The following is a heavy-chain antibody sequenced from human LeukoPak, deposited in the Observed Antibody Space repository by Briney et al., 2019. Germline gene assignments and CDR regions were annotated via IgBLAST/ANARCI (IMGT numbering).Heavy chain of an antibody. CDR1: GYTFTIYG. Sequence: ASVKVSCKASGYTFTIYGISLVRQAPGQGLEWMGWISAYNGNTNDSQKLQVRVTMTTDTSTSTAYMELRSLRSDDTAVYYCARDYRYYDILTGYYAFDYWGQGTLVTVSS. CDR3: ARDYRYYDILTGYYAFDY. J-gene: IGHJ4*02. CDR2: ISAYNGNT. D-gene: IGHD3-9*01. V-gene: IGHV1-18*01.